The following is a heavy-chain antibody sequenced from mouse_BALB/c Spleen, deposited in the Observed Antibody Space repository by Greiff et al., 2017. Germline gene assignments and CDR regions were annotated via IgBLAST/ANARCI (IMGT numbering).Heavy chain of an antibody. CDR2: ISCYNGAT. D-gene: IGHD2-4*01. J-gene: IGHJ1*01. CDR3: ARGDYDAYWYFDV. V-gene: IGHV1S34*01. CDR1: GYSFTGYY. Sequence: LVKPGASVKISCKASGYSFTGYYMHWVKQSHGKSLEWIGYISCYNGATSYNQKFKGKATFTVDTSSSTAYMQFNSLTSEDSAVYYCARGDYDAYWYFDVWGAGTTVTVSS.